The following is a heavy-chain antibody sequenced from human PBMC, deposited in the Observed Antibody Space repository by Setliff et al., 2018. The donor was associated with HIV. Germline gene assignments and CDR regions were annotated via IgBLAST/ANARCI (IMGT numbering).Heavy chain of an antibody. CDR2: INHSGST. Sequence: SETLSLTCAVYGGSFSGCYWSWIRQPPGKGLEWIGEINHSGSTNYNPSLKSRVTISVDTSKNQFSLKLSSVTAADTAVFYCARLTTTYYYDSSAYYHPVWGQGTLVTVSS. J-gene: IGHJ4*02. CDR1: GGSFSGCY. CDR3: ARLTTTYYYDSSAYYHPV. D-gene: IGHD3-22*01. V-gene: IGHV4-34*01.